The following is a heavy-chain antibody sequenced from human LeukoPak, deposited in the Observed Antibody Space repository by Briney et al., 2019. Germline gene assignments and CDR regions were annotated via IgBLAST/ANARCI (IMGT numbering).Heavy chain of an antibody. CDR2: MSGGAGGT. CDR3: AKTRTTVTTLDY. D-gene: IGHD4-17*01. Sequence: GGSLRLSCAASGFTFVNYAMTWVRQAPGKGLEWVSTMSGGAGGTFYADSVKGRFSISRDNSHYTLYLQMNSLRPEDTAVYYCAKTRTTVTTLDYWGQGTLVTVSS. CDR1: GFTFVNYA. J-gene: IGHJ4*02. V-gene: IGHV3-23*01.